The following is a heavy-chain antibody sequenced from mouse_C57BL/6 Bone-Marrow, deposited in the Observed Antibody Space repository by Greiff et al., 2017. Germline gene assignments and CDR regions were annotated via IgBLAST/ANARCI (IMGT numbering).Heavy chain of an antibody. Sequence: EVKLQESGGGLVQPGGSMKLSCVASGFTFSNYWMNWVRQSPEKGLEWVAQIRLKSDNYATHYAESVEGRFTILRDDSKSSVYLQMNNLRAEDTGIYYCTALPPNYYAMDYWCQGTSVTVSA. CDR2: IRLKSDNYAT. D-gene: IGHD2-10*01. J-gene: IGHJ4*01. CDR3: TALPPNYYAMDY. CDR1: GFTFSNYW. V-gene: IGHV6-3*01.